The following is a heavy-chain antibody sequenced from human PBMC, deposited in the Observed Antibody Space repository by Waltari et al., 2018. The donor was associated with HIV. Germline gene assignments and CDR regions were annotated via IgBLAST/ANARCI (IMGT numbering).Heavy chain of an antibody. J-gene: IGHJ4*01. CDR1: GHSILDRTYY. V-gene: IGHV4-39*07. CDR2: INFSGHT. D-gene: IGHD3-22*01. CDR3: ARSANYLGMF. Sequence: QLQLQESSPGLVKPSETLSPTCSASGHSILDRTYYWGWIRQFPGKGLEWIGSINFSGHTYYNPPLQSRVTISVDTSKNQFSLRVTSMTAADTAIYFCARSANYLGMFWGHGTLVTVSA.